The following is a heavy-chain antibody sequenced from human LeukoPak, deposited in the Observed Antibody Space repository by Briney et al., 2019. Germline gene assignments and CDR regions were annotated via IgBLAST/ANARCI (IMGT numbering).Heavy chain of an antibody. V-gene: IGHV4-4*07. J-gene: IGHJ4*02. CDR1: GGSISSHY. D-gene: IGHD3-22*01. Sequence: PSETLSLACRLSGGSISSHYWSWIRPPAGRGLEWIGRIYTSGSTNFNPSLTRQVTMSVNTSKNQFSLSLGSGTVSATAVYYCAKARYYYDTSDYYHNYFDYWGRGTLATVSS. CDR3: AKARYYYDTSDYYHNYFDY. CDR2: IYTSGST.